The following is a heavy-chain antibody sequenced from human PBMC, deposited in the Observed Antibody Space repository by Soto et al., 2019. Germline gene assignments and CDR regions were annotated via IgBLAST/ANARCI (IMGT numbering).Heavy chain of an antibody. Sequence: QVQLVQSGAEVKKPGASVKVSCKASGYTFTNYGISWVRQAPGQGLEWMGWISAYNGNTDYAQKLQGRVTMTTDTSTSPAYLELGSLSSDDTAVYYCARVGAYCVSTSCHDYWGQGTLVTVAS. D-gene: IGHD2-2*01. CDR1: GYTFTNYG. CDR3: ARVGAYCVSTSCHDY. CDR2: ISAYNGNT. J-gene: IGHJ4*02. V-gene: IGHV1-18*01.